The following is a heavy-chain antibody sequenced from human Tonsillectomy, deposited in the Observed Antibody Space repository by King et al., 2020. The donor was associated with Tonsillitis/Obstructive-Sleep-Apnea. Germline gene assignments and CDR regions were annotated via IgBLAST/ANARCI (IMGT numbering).Heavy chain of an antibody. CDR1: GGSVSSGSYY. Sequence: QLQESGPGLVKPSETLSLTCTVSGGSVSSGSYYWSWIRQPPGKGLEWIGYIYYSGSTNYNPSLKSRVTISVDTSKNQSSLKLSSVTAADTAVYYCATGNTAMEEFGYWGQGTLVTVSS. CDR2: IYYSGST. CDR3: ATGNTAMEEFGY. J-gene: IGHJ4*02. D-gene: IGHD5-18*01. V-gene: IGHV4-61*01.